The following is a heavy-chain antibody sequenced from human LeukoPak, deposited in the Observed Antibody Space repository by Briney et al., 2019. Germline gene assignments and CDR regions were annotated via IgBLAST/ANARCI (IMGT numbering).Heavy chain of an antibody. CDR3: ARRDTSGWNSFDY. CDR2: IYYSGST. Sequence: SETLSLTCTVSGGSISGYYWSWIRQPPGKGLEWIGYIYYSGSTNYNPSLKSRLTISRDTSKNQFSLKLSSVTAADTAVYYCARRDTSGWNSFDYWGQGTLVTVSS. V-gene: IGHV4-59*08. J-gene: IGHJ4*02. CDR1: GGSISGYY. D-gene: IGHD6-19*01.